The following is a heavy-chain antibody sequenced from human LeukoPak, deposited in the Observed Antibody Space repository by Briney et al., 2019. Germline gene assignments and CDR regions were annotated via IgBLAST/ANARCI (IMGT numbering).Heavy chain of an antibody. CDR3: AKDLYGSGSYQILLFDY. Sequence: GGSLRLSCAASGFTFSSYGMHWVRQAPGKGLEWVAFIRYDGSNKFYADSVKGRFTISRDNSKNTLYLQMNSLRAEDTAVYYCAKDLYGSGSYQILLFDYWGQGTLVTVS. D-gene: IGHD3-10*01. J-gene: IGHJ4*02. CDR2: IRYDGSNK. V-gene: IGHV3-30*02. CDR1: GFTFSSYG.